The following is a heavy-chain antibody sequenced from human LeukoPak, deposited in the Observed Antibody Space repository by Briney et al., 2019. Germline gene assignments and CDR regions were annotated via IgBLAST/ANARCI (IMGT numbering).Heavy chain of an antibody. CDR1: GFTLSAYA. D-gene: IGHD1-1*01. Sequence: GGSLRLSCAASGFTLSAYAMHWVRQAPGKGLEWVALISYDGSNKYYADFVKGRFTISRDNSKNTLYLQMNSLRAEDTAVYYCARSYWNDHFDYWGQGTLVTVSS. J-gene: IGHJ4*02. CDR2: ISYDGSNK. CDR3: ARSYWNDHFDY. V-gene: IGHV3-30*03.